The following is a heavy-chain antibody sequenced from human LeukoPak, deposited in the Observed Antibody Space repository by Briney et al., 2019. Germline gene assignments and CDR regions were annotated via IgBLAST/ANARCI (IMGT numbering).Heavy chain of an antibody. CDR1: GFTFSSYG. CDR2: ISYDGSNK. D-gene: IGHD2-15*01. CDR3: AKDWGGSGYGMDV. V-gene: IGHV3-30*18. Sequence: GRSLRLSCAASGFTFSSYGMHWVRQAPGKGLEWVAVISYDGSNKYYADSVKGRFTISRDNSKNTLYLQMNSLRAEDTAVYYCAKDWGGSGYGMDVWGQGTTVTVSS. J-gene: IGHJ6*02.